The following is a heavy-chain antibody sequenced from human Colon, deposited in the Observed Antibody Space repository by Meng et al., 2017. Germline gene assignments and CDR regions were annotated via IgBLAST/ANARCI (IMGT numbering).Heavy chain of an antibody. CDR3: EGLNWGSPLAY. Sequence: SETLSLTCSVSGYSITSGFYWGWIRQPPGKGLEFIGTIYHSGSTYYNSSLRSRVSISVDTSKHQFSLKLTSVTAADSAVYYCEGLNWGSPLAYWGQGTLVTVSS. D-gene: IGHD3-16*01. CDR2: IYHSGST. CDR1: GYSITSGFY. J-gene: IGHJ4*01. V-gene: IGHV4-38-2*01.